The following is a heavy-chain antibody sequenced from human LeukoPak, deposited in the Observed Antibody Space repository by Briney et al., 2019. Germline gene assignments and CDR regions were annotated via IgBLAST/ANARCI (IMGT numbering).Heavy chain of an antibody. J-gene: IGHJ4*02. CDR1: GFTFSSYA. CDR2: VSGSGGST. CDR3: AKDAVGYCSSTSCYDSYTSYFDY. D-gene: IGHD2-2*01. Sequence: GGSLRLSCAASGFTFSSYAMSWVRQAPGKGLEWVSAVSGSGGSTYYADSVKGRFTISRDNSKNTLYLQMNSLRAEDTAVYYCAKDAVGYCSSTSCYDSYTSYFDYWGQGTLDTVSS. V-gene: IGHV3-23*01.